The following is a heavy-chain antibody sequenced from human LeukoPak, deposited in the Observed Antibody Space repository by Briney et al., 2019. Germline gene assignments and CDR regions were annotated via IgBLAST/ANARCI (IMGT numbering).Heavy chain of an antibody. CDR1: GFTVSNNY. CDR2: IYSGGST. V-gene: IGHV3-53*01. CDR3: ARRRYSGSSQHFDY. J-gene: IGHJ4*02. D-gene: IGHD1-26*01. Sequence: GGSLRLSCAASGFTVSNNYMSWVRQAPGKGLEWVSVIYSGGSTYYADSVKGRFTISRDNSKNTLYLQMNSLRAEDTAVYYCARRRYSGSSQHFDYWGQGTLVTVSS.